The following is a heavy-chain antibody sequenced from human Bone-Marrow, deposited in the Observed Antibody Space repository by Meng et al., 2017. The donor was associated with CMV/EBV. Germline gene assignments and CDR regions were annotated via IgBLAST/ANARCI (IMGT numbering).Heavy chain of an antibody. CDR1: GFTVSSNY. Sequence: GESLKISCAASGFTVSSNYMSWVRQAPGKGLEWVSVIYSGGSTYYADSVKGRFTISRDNSKNTLYLQMNSLRAEDTAVYYCASTTVLYSGYEGAANDNWGRGTLVTVSS. V-gene: IGHV3-66*02. D-gene: IGHD5-12*01. J-gene: IGHJ4*02. CDR2: IYSGGST. CDR3: ASTTVLYSGYEGAANDN.